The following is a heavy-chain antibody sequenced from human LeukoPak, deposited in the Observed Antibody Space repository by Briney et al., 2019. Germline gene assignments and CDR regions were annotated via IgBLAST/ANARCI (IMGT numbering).Heavy chain of an antibody. CDR1: GFTFSSYA. CDR3: AKVLEGATMPRDAFDI. D-gene: IGHD1-26*01. J-gene: IGHJ3*02. Sequence: SGGSLRLSCAASGFTFSSYAMSWVRQAPGKGLEWVSAISGSGGSTYYADSVKGRFTISRDNSKNTLYLQMNSLRAEDTAVYYCAKVLEGATMPRDAFDIWGQGTMVTVSS. CDR2: ISGSGGST. V-gene: IGHV3-23*01.